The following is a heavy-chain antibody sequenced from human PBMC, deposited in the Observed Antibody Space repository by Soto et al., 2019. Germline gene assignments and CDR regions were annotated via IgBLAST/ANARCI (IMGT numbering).Heavy chain of an antibody. CDR2: IGGSGTST. J-gene: IGHJ4*02. V-gene: IGHV3-23*01. CDR3: ARTYYYDSTGFYRHFDF. CDR1: GFTFGSYA. Sequence: EVQLLESGGGLVQPGGFLRLSCVGSGFTFGSYAMSWVRQAPGKGLEWVSVIGGSGTSTYYADPVKGRFTISRDNSKNTLYLQMNSLRAEDTAVYHCARTYYYDSTGFYRHFDFWGQGTLVTVS. D-gene: IGHD3-22*01.